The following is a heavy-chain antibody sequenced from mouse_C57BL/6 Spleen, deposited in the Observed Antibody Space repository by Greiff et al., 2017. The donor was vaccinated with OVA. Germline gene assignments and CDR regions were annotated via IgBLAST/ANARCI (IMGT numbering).Heavy chain of an antibody. D-gene: IGHD2-2*01. CDR3: ARSGGYDEDYAMDY. V-gene: IGHV1-80*01. J-gene: IGHJ4*01. CDR1: GYAFSSYW. Sequence: QVQLKESGAELVKPGASVKISCKASGYAFSSYWMNWVKQRPGKGLEWIGQIYPGDGDTNYNGKFKGKATLTADKSSSTAYMQLSSLTSEDSAVYFCARSGGYDEDYAMDYWGQGTSVTVSS. CDR2: IYPGDGDT.